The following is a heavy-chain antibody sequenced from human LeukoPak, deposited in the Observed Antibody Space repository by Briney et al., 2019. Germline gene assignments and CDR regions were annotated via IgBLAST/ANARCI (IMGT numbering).Heavy chain of an antibody. J-gene: IGHJ4*02. CDR3: ARVWFGYFFQ. D-gene: IGHD3-10*01. V-gene: IGHV3-53*01. CDR2: IHTGGTT. Sequence: GSLRLSCVASGFDISYNYVGWVRQAPGKGLEWVSVIHTGGTTHYADSVKGRFTISKDTSNNTVYLQMNTVRVDDTAVYYCARVWFGYFFQWGQGALVTVSS. CDR1: GFDISYNY.